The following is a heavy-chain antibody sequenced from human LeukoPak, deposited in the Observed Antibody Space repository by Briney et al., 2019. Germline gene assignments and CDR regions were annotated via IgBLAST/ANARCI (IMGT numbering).Heavy chain of an antibody. CDR2: IYHSGST. CDR1: GGSISSSGYY. D-gene: IGHD2-15*01. Sequence: SRTLSLTCTVSGGSISSSGYYWSWIRQHPGKGLEWIGYIYHSGSTYYNPSLKSRLTISVDTSKNQFSLNVTSVTAADTAVYYCGRLGYCSGGSCSLDYWGQGTLVTVSS. J-gene: IGHJ4*02. CDR3: GRLGYCSGGSCSLDY. V-gene: IGHV4-31*03.